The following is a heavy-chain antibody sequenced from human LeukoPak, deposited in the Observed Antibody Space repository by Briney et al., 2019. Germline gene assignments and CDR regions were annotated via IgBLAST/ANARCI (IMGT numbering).Heavy chain of an antibody. CDR1: GFTFSRNA. V-gene: IGHV3-30*02. D-gene: IGHD3-10*01. Sequence: PGGSLRLSCAASGFTFSRNAIHWVRQGPGKGLEWVSYIVHHGSIKYYADSVKGRFTISRDNSKRTLYLQMNSLRADDTAVYYCAKDGSWACTDWGQGTLVTVSS. J-gene: IGHJ4*02. CDR2: IVHHGSIK. CDR3: AKDGSWACTD.